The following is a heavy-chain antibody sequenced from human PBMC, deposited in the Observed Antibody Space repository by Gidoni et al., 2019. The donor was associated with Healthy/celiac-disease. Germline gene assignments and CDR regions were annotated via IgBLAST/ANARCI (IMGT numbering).Heavy chain of an antibody. Sequence: QVQLVQSGAEVKKPGASVKVSCKASGYTFTGYYMHWVRQAPGQGLEWMGWINPNSGGTNYAQKFQGRVTMTRDTSISTAYMELSRLRSDDTAVYYCARDRVGTVTTKAWFDPWGQGTLVTVSS. CDR3: ARDRVGTVTTKAWFDP. J-gene: IGHJ5*02. V-gene: IGHV1-2*02. CDR2: INPNSGGT. CDR1: GYTFTGYY. D-gene: IGHD4-17*01.